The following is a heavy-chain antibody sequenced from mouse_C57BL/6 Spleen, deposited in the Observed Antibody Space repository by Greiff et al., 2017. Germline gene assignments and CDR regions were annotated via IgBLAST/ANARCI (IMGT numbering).Heavy chain of an antibody. CDR1: GYTFTSYW. CDR2: IDPSDSET. V-gene: IGHV1-52*01. J-gene: IGHJ2*01. Sequence: VQLQQPGAELVRPGSSVKLSCKASGYTFTSYWMHWVKQRPIQGLEWIGNIDPSDSETHYNQKFKDKATLTVDKSSSTAYMQLSSLTSEDSAVYYGARQGYGYYFDYWGQGTTLTVSS. D-gene: IGHD2-2*01. CDR3: ARQGYGYYFDY.